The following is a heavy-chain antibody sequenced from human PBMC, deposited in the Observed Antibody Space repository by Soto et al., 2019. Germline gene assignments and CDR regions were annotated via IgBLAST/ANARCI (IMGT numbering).Heavy chain of an antibody. J-gene: IGHJ4*02. V-gene: IGHV3-7*03. CDR2: MKQDESEK. D-gene: IGHD6-13*01. CDR1: GFTFGNYW. CDR3: ARGRAAASG. Sequence: GGSLRLSCAASGFTFGNYWMTWVRQAPGKGLEWAANMKQDESEKYYVDSVRGRFTISRDDARNSLYLQMNSLRAEDTAVYYCARGRAAASGWGQGTLVTVSS.